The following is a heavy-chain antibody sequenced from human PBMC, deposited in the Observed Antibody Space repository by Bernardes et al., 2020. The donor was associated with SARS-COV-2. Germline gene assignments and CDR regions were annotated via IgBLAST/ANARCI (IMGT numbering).Heavy chain of an antibody. Sequence: SETLSLTCTVSGGSISSSSYYWGWIRQPPGKGLEWIGSSYYSGSTDYKPSLKSRVTIYVDTSKHQFSLKLSSVTAADTAVYYCARSITMIVVVITKIGYFDYWGQGTLVTVSS. J-gene: IGHJ4*02. D-gene: IGHD3-22*01. CDR3: ARSITMIVVVITKIGYFDY. V-gene: IGHV4-39*01. CDR1: GGSISSSSYY. CDR2: SYYSGST.